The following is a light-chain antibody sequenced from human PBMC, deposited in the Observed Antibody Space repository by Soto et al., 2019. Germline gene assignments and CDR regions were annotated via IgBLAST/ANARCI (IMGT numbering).Light chain of an antibody. J-gene: IGKJ4*01. CDR3: QQANSFPFT. Sequence: DLQMTQSPSSVSASVGDRVTITCRASQGISSWLAWYQRTPGKAPKLLIYAASSLQSGVPSRFSGSGSGTDFTLTISSLQPEDFATYYCQQANSFPFTFGGGTKVEI. CDR1: QGISSW. CDR2: AAS. V-gene: IGKV1-12*01.